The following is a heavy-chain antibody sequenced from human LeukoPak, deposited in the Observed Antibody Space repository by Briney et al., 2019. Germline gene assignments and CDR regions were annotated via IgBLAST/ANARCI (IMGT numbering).Heavy chain of an antibody. CDR2: INHSGRT. J-gene: IGHJ4*02. CDR3: ATSRPRDGYND. V-gene: IGHV4-34*01. CDR1: GGSFSGYN. Sequence: KTSETLSLTCGVYGGSFSGYNWTWIRQDPGKGLEWMGEINHSGRTNYNPSLKSRVTLSVDTSKNPFSLKLSSVTAADTAVYYCATSRPRDGYNDWGQGTLVTVSS. D-gene: IGHD5-24*01.